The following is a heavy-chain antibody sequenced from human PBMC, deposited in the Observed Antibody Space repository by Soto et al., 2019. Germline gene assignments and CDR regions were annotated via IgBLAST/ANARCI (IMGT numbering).Heavy chain of an antibody. CDR1: GFTFSSYA. D-gene: IGHD3-22*01. Sequence: PGGSLRLSCAASGFTFSSYAMSWVRQAPGKGLEWVSAISGSGRSTYYADSVKGRFTISRDNSKNTLYLQMNSLRAEDTAVYYCAKGYYYDSSGYYFAVNDYWGQGTLVTAPQ. V-gene: IGHV3-23*01. J-gene: IGHJ4*02. CDR2: ISGSGRST. CDR3: AKGYYYDSSGYYFAVNDY.